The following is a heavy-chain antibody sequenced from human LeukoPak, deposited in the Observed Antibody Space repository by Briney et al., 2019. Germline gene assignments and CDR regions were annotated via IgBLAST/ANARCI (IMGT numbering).Heavy chain of an antibody. CDR2: ISGSGYTT. V-gene: IGHV3-23*01. CDR1: GFTFDNYA. D-gene: IGHD1-1*01. J-gene: IGHJ6*02. Sequence: GGSLRLSCSGSGFTFDNYAMHWVRQAPGKGLEWVSVISGSGYTTHYADSVKGRFTISRDNFENMVYLQMNSLRAEDTAVYYCAKKRYEDGTSSPGYLDVWGQGTTVTVSS. CDR3: AKKRYEDGTSSPGYLDV.